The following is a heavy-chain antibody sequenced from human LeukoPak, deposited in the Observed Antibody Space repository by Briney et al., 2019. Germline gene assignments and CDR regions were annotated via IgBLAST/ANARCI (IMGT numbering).Heavy chain of an antibody. CDR3: ARGRPTYCSSTSCYPYYYSYYYMDV. CDR2: INHSGST. Sequence: PSETLSLTCAVDGGSFSGYYWSWIRQPPGKGLEWIGEINHSGSTNYNPSLKSRVTISVDTSKNQFALKLSSVPAAHTAVYYCARGRPTYCSSTSCYPYYYSYYYMDVWGKGTTVTVSS. V-gene: IGHV4-34*01. J-gene: IGHJ6*03. CDR1: GGSFSGYY. D-gene: IGHD2-2*01.